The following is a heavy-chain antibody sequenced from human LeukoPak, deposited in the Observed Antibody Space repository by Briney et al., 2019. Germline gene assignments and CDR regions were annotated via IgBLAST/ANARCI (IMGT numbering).Heavy chain of an antibody. Sequence: GGSLRLSCAASGFTFSSYAMSWVRQAPGKGLEWVSYISSSGSTIYYADSVKGRFTISRDNAKNSLYLQMNSLRAEDTAVYYCARERGEWLVYYFDYWGQGTLVTVSS. D-gene: IGHD6-19*01. CDR1: GFTFSSYA. V-gene: IGHV3-48*04. J-gene: IGHJ4*02. CDR3: ARERGEWLVYYFDY. CDR2: ISSSGSTI.